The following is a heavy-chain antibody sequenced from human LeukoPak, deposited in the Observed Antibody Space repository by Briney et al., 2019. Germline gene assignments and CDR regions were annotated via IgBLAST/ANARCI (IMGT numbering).Heavy chain of an antibody. CDR1: GGSISSGDYY. J-gene: IGHJ4*02. V-gene: IGHV4-30-4*01. CDR2: IYYSGST. CDR3: ARDREELLSFDY. Sequence: SETLSLTCTVSGGSISSGDYYWSWIRQPPGKGLEWIGYIYYSGSTYYSPSLKSRVTISVDTSKNQFSLKLSSVTAADTAVYYCARDREELLSFDYWGQGTLVTVSS. D-gene: IGHD3-10*01.